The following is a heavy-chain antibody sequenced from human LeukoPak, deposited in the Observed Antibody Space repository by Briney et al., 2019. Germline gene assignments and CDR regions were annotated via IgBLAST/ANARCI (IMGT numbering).Heavy chain of an antibody. CDR1: GFTFSNAW. CDR3: TTESTLGDFDY. Sequence: PGGSLRLSCAASGFTFSNAWMSWVRQAPGKGLEWVGRIKSKTDGGTTDYAAPVKGRFTISRDDSKNTLYLQMNSLETEDTAVYYCTTESTLGDFDYWGQGTLVTVSS. J-gene: IGHJ4*02. V-gene: IGHV3-15*01. CDR2: IKSKTDGGTT. D-gene: IGHD3-16*01.